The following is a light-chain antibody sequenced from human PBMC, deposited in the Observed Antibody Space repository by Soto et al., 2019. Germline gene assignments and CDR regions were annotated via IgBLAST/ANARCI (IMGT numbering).Light chain of an antibody. V-gene: IGKV3D-11*01. Sequence: EIVLTQSPATLSLSPGERATLSCRASQGVSSYLAWYQQKPGQAPRLLIYDASNRATGIPARFSGSGPGTDFTLTSSSLEPEDFAVYYCQQRSNWRAFGGGTKVEIK. CDR2: DAS. CDR3: QQRSNWRA. J-gene: IGKJ4*01. CDR1: QGVSSY.